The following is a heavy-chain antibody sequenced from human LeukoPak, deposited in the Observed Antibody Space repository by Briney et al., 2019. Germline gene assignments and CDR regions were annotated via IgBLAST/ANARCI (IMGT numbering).Heavy chain of an antibody. V-gene: IGHV3-30-3*01. Sequence: GRSLRLSCAASGFTFSSYAMHWVRQAPGKGLEWVAVISYDGSNKYYADSVKGRFTISRDNAKNSLYLQMNSLRAEDTAVYYCARGLGVPTTIGYDYWGQGTLPTVSS. D-gene: IGHD2-2*01. CDR2: ISYDGSNK. CDR3: ARGLGVPTTIGYDY. J-gene: IGHJ4*02. CDR1: GFTFSSYA.